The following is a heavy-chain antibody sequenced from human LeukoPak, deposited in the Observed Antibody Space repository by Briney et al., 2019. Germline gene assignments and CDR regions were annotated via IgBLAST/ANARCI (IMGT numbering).Heavy chain of an antibody. CDR2: ITTGRGET. CDR3: ARGGKQWRGGKYFDS. Sequence: ASVKVSCKASGYTFTDYALHWVRQAPGQSLEWMGWITTGRGETRYSQEFQRRTTFTRDTSASTVYMDLSDLRSEDTAVYYCARGGKQWRGGKYFDSWGQGTLVAVSS. D-gene: IGHD6-19*01. CDR1: GYTFTDYA. J-gene: IGHJ4*02. V-gene: IGHV1-3*03.